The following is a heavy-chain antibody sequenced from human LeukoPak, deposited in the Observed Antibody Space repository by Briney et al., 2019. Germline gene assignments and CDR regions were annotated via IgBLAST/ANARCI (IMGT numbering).Heavy chain of an antibody. Sequence: GGSLRLSCAASGFTVSSNYMSWVSQAPGKGLEWVSVIYSGGSTYYADSVKGRFTISRDNSKNTLYHQMNSLRAENTAVYYCAGYSSGWYETYYYYYGMDVWGQGTTVTVSS. CDR2: IYSGGST. J-gene: IGHJ6*02. CDR3: AGYSSGWYETYYYYYGMDV. D-gene: IGHD6-13*01. CDR1: GFTVSSNY. V-gene: IGHV3-66*02.